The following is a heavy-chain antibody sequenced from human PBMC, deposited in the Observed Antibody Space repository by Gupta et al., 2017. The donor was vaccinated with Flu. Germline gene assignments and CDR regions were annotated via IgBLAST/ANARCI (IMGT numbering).Heavy chain of an antibody. V-gene: IGHV3-23*01. D-gene: IGHD4-23*01. CDR1: GFTFSGHA. Sequence: EVQLLESGGGLVQPGGSLRLSCVASGFTFSGHAMTWVRQAPGKGLEWVSTISVSGTTTYYADSVKGRFTISRDNSKNTLYLQMNSLRAEDTAVYYCANARWLPDDYWGQGTLVTCLL. CDR2: ISVSGTTT. CDR3: ANARWLPDDY. J-gene: IGHJ4*02.